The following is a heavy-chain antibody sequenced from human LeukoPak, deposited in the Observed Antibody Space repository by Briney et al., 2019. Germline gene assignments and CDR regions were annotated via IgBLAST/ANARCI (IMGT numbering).Heavy chain of an antibody. CDR2: IYYSGST. D-gene: IGHD6-13*01. J-gene: IGHJ4*02. CDR3: ARAGIAAAGTGYIDY. V-gene: IGHV4-30-4*01. CDR1: GGSISSGDYY. Sequence: SETLSLTCTVSGGSISSGDYYWSWIRQPPGKGLEWIGYIYYSGSTYYNPSLKSRVTISVDTSKNQFSLKLSSVTAADTAVYYCARAGIAAAGTGYIDYWGQGTLVTVSS.